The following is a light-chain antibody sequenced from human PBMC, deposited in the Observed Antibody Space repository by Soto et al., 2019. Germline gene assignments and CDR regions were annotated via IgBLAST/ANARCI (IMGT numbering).Light chain of an antibody. CDR1: SSDVGASDF. J-gene: IGLJ2*01. CDR3: SSYPTSHTVV. V-gene: IGLV2-14*01. Sequence: QSALTQPASVSESPGQSITIYCTGTSSDVGASDFVSWYQQHPGKAPELIIYEISNRPSGVSSRFSGSKSGNTASLTISGLQAEVESDYYYSSYPTSHTVVFGGGTKLTVL. CDR2: EIS.